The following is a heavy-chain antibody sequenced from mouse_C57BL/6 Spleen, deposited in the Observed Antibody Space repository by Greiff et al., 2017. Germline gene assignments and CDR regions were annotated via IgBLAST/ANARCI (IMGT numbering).Heavy chain of an antibody. J-gene: IGHJ1*03. V-gene: IGHV5-12*01. Sequence: EVQLVESGGGLVQPGGSLKLSCAASGFTFSDYYMYWVRQTPEKRLEWVAYISNGGGSTYYPDTVKGRFTISRDNAKNTLYLQMSRLKSEDTAMYYCARHEGYFDDWGTGTTVTVS. CDR3: ARHEGYFDD. CDR2: ISNGGGST. CDR1: GFTFSDYY.